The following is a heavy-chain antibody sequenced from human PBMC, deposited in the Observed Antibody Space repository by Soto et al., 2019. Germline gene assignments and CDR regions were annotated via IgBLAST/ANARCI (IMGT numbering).Heavy chain of an antibody. D-gene: IGHD3-10*01. CDR1: GGSISSSSYY. V-gene: IGHV4-39*01. CDR2: IYYSGST. Sequence: SETLSLTCTVSGGSISSSSYYWGWIRQPPGKGLEWIGSIYYSGSTYYNPSLKSRVTISVDTSKNQFSLKLSSVTAADTVVYYCARLVLLWFGELMNWFDPWGQGTLVTVSS. CDR3: ARLVLLWFGELMNWFDP. J-gene: IGHJ5*02.